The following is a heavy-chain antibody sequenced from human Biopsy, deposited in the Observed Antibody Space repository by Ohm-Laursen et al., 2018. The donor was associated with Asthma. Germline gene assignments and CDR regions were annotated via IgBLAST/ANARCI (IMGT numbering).Heavy chain of an antibody. CDR2: ISYDGSIT. CDR3: GIVVAANPFQGDC. J-gene: IGHJ4*02. CDR1: GFTFDDYA. Sequence: SLRLSCSASGFTFDDYAMNWVRQAPGKGLEWVAVISYDGSITHYADSVKGRFTISRDNSKNTVYLDISSLRIEDTAVFYCGIVVAANPFQGDCWGQGTLVTVSS. D-gene: IGHD2-15*01. V-gene: IGHV3-30*03.